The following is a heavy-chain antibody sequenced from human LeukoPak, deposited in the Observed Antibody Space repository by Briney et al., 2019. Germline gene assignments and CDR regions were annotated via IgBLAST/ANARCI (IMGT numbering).Heavy chain of an antibody. Sequence: SQTLSLTCAISGDSVSSNSAAWNWIRQSPSRGLEWLGRTYYRSKWYNDYAVSVKSRITINPDTSKNQFSLQLNSVTPEDTAVYYCARDRNENTYSSSWYVYGMDVWGQGTTVTVSS. J-gene: IGHJ6*02. CDR1: GDSVSSNSAA. CDR3: ARDRNENTYSSSWYVYGMDV. D-gene: IGHD6-13*01. CDR2: TYYRSKWYN. V-gene: IGHV6-1*01.